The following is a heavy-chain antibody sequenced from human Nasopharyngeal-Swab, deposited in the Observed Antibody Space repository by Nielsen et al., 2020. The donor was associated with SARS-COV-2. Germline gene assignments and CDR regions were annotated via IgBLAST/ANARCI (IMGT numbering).Heavy chain of an antibody. CDR1: EDTFTNSA. CDR2: IVPALGLP. J-gene: IGHJ4*02. CDR3: AREGEYGAYDAPDY. D-gene: IGHD5-12*01. V-gene: IGHV1-69*10. Sequence: SVKVSCKTSEDTFTNSAISWVRQAPGQGLEWMGGIVPALGLPNYAQKFRGRVTISADRSTTTSYLELSSLRSEDAAIYYCAREGEYGAYDAPDYWGQGTLVTVSS.